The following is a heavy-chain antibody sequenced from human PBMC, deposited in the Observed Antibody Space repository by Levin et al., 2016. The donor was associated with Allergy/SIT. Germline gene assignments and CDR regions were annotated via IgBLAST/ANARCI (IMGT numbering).Heavy chain of an antibody. J-gene: IGHJ4*02. D-gene: IGHD6-6*01. CDR1: GFTFSNYV. V-gene: IGHV3-23*01. Sequence: GESLKISCAASGFTFSNYVMAWVRQAPGKGLQWVSSIKGSADGTFYADSVRGRFTISRDNFRNTVSLQMNSLRAEDTAVYYCARRALKLSSSPVDYWGQGTLVTVSS. CDR3: ARRALKLSSSPVDY. CDR2: IKGSADGT.